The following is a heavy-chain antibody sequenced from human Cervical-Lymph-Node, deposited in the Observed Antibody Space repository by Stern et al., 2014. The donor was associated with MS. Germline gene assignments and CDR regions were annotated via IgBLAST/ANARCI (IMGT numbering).Heavy chain of an antibody. Sequence: QVQLVQSGGGVVQPGRSLRLSCAASRFTFSTYAVHWVRQAPGNGLEWVALISYDGSHQFYADSVKGRFTISRDNSKSMVYLQMDSLRAEDTAVYYCARDWQPWNYYYGMDVWGQGTTVTVSS. V-gene: IGHV3-30*01. J-gene: IGHJ6*02. CDR2: ISYDGSHQ. CDR3: ARDWQPWNYYYGMDV. CDR1: RFTFSTYA. D-gene: IGHD6-13*01.